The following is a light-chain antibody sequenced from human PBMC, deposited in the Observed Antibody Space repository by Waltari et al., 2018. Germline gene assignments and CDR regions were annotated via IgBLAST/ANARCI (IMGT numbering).Light chain of an antibody. CDR1: QCVSSRY. CDR2: GAS. Sequence: EIELAQLPVTLSTSLGERASVSCSSSQCVSSRYLAWYQQKPGQAPRLLLYGASSRSTGIPARFCGSGSGTDFTLPISRLAPQDFAVYYCQQYGYSPRTFGQGTKVEIK. V-gene: IGKV3-20*01. J-gene: IGKJ1*01. CDR3: QQYGYSPRT.